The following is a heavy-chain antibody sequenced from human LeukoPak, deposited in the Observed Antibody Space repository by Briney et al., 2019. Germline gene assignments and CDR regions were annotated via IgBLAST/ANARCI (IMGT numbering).Heavy chain of an antibody. CDR2: IYYSGST. V-gene: IGHV4-30-4*01. J-gene: IGHJ6*02. Sequence: TSETLSLTCTVSGGSISSGDYYWSWIRQPPGKGPEWIGYIYYSGSTYYNPSLKSRVSISVDTSKNQFSLKLSSVTAADTAVYYCARDYGDYINYSMDVWGQGTTVTVSS. D-gene: IGHD4-17*01. CDR3: ARDYGDYINYSMDV. CDR1: GGSISSGDYY.